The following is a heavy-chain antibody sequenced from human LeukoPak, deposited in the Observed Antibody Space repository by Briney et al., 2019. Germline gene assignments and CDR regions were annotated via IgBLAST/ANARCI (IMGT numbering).Heavy chain of an antibody. J-gene: IGHJ5*01. CDR2: IDPSDSYT. V-gene: IGHV5-10-1*01. CDR3: ARQEYCSGGSCYTWFDS. Sequence: GESLKISCKGSGYSFTSYWISWVRQMPGKGLEWMGRIDPSDSYTNYSPSFQGHVTISADKSINTAYLQWSSLKASDTAMYYCARQEYCSGGSCYTWFDSWGQGTLVTVSS. CDR1: GYSFTSYW. D-gene: IGHD2-15*01.